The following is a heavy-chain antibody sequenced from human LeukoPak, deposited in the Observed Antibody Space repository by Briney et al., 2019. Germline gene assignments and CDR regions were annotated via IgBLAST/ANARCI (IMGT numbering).Heavy chain of an antibody. CDR3: AKDIYYDSSGPWDY. Sequence: PGRSLRLSCAASGFTFSSYGMHWVRQAPGKGLEWVAVISYDGSNKYYADSVKGRFTISRDNSKNTLYLQMNSLRAEDTAVYYCAKDIYYDSSGPWDYWGQGTLVTVSS. J-gene: IGHJ4*02. D-gene: IGHD3-22*01. CDR2: ISYDGSNK. V-gene: IGHV3-30*18. CDR1: GFTFSSYG.